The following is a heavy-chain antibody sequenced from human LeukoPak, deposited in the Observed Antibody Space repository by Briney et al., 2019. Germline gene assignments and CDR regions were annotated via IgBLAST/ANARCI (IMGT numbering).Heavy chain of an antibody. Sequence: PSETLSLTCAVYGGSFSGYYWSWIRQPPGKGLEWIGRIYTSGSTNYNPSLKGRVTMSVDTSKNQSSLKLSSVTAADTAVYYCARYRPGSVVTVYDAFDIWGQGTMVTVSS. D-gene: IGHD2-21*02. CDR1: GGSFSGYY. CDR2: IYTSGST. CDR3: ARYRPGSVVTVYDAFDI. J-gene: IGHJ3*02. V-gene: IGHV4-59*10.